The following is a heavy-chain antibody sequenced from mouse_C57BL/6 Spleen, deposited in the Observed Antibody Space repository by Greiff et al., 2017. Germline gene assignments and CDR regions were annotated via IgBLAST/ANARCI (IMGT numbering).Heavy chain of an antibody. Sequence: VQLQQSGAELVRPGASVQLSCKASGYTFPDYYINWVKQRPGQGLEWIARIYPGSGTTYYNEKFKGKATLTAEKSSSTAYMQLSSLTSEDSAVYFCARGDYYGFFDYWGKGTTPTAST. CDR3: ARGDYYGFFDY. CDR1: GYTFPDYY. V-gene: IGHV1-76*01. CDR2: IYPGSGTT. D-gene: IGHD1-2*01. J-gene: IGHJ2*01.